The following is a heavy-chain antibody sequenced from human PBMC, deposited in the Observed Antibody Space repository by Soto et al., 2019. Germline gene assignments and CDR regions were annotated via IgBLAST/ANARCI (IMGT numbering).Heavy chain of an antibody. Sequence: EVQLVESGGGLVQPGGSLKLSCAASGFSFSDSAIHWVRQASGKGLAWIGRSGSTANSDATRLAAAVKGRFTFSSDDSKNTALLQMNRLKTEDTGVYYCTRQYTSLRADYFYGMDVGGQGTTVTVSS. D-gene: IGHD2-2*02. CDR1: GFSFSDSA. CDR3: TRQYTSLRADYFYGMDV. J-gene: IGHJ6*02. CDR2: SGSTANSDAT. V-gene: IGHV3-73*02.